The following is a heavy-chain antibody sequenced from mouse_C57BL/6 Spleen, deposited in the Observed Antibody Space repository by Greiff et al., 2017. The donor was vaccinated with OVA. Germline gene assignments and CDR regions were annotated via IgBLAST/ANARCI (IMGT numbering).Heavy chain of an antibody. V-gene: IGHV1-69*01. CDR1: GYTFTSYW. CDR2: LDPSDSYT. CDR3: ARLGGRSYPWYFDV. Sequence: QVHVKQPGAELVLPGASVKLSCKASGYTFTSYWMHWVKQRPGQGLEWIGELDPSDSYTNYTQKFKGKSTLTVDKSSSTAYMQLSSLTSDDTAVYYCARLGGRSYPWYFDVWGTGTTVTVAS. D-gene: IGHD1-1*01. J-gene: IGHJ1*03.